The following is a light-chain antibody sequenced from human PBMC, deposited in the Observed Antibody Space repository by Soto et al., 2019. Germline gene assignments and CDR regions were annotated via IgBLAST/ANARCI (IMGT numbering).Light chain of an antibody. J-gene: IGLJ1*01. CDR2: DNN. V-gene: IGLV1-51*01. Sequence: QSVLTHPPSVSAAPGQKVTISCSGSTSNIGNDYVSWFQQLPGTVPKLLIYDNNKRPSGIPDRFSGSKSGTSATLGITGLQTGDEADYYCGKWDSTMRTFGFGPGTKGTVL. CDR1: TSNIGNDY. CDR3: GKWDSTMRTFG.